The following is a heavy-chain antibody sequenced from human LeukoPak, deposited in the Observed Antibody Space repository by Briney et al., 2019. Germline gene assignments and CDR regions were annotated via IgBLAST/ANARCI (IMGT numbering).Heavy chain of an antibody. CDR2: ISSSSSYI. V-gene: IGHV3-21*01. J-gene: IGHJ6*03. D-gene: IGHD3-10*02. Sequence: GGSLRLSCAASGFTFSSYSMNWVRQAPGKGLEWVSSISSSSSYIYYADSVKGRFTISRDNAKNTLYLQMNSLRAEDTAVYYCAELGITMIGGVWGKGTTVTIS. CDR1: GFTFSSYS. CDR3: AELGITMIGGV.